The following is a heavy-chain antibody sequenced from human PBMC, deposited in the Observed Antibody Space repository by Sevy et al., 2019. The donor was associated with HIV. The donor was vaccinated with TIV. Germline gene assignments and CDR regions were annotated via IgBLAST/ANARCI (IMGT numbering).Heavy chain of an antibody. Sequence: GGSLRLSCAASGFTFSTYSMNWVRQTPGKGLEWVSYIRSSSEIIFYADSVKGRFTISRDNAKNSLYLQMNSLRDEDTAVYYCARDLSGPSAGFDTWGKGTLVTVSS. CDR1: GFTFSTYS. V-gene: IGHV3-48*02. D-gene: IGHD1-26*01. J-gene: IGHJ5*02. CDR3: ARDLSGPSAGFDT. CDR2: IRSSSEII.